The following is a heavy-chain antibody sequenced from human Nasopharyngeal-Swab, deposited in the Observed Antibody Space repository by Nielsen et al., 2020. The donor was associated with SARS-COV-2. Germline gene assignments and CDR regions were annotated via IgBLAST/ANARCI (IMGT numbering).Heavy chain of an antibody. Sequence: ESLKISCAASGFTFSSYWMSWVRQAPGKGLEWVANIKQDGSEKYYVDSVKGRFTISRDNAKNSLYLQMNSLRAEDTAVYYCARFDWLPYFDYWGQGTLVTVSS. D-gene: IGHD3-9*01. CDR3: ARFDWLPYFDY. CDR1: GFTFSSYW. CDR2: IKQDGSEK. J-gene: IGHJ4*02. V-gene: IGHV3-7*03.